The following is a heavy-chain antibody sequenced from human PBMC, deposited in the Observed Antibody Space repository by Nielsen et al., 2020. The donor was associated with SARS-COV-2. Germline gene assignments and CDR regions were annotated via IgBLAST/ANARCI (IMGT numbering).Heavy chain of an antibody. CDR1: GGSISSYY. CDR3: ARDSHYYDSSGPVDY. D-gene: IGHD3-22*01. J-gene: IGHJ4*02. Sequence: SETLSLTCTVSGGSISSYYWSWIRQPPGKGLEWIGYIYYSGSTNYNPSLKSRVTISVDTSKNQFSLKLSSVTAADTAVYYCARDSHYYDSSGPVDYWGQGTLVTVSS. CDR2: IYYSGST. V-gene: IGHV4-59*01.